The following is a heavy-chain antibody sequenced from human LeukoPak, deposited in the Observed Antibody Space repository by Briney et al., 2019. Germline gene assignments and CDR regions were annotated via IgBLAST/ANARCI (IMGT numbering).Heavy chain of an antibody. D-gene: IGHD2-15*01. CDR3: ARGVSGAHRRENYFDY. CDR1: GGSISSGGYY. V-gene: IGHV4-31*03. J-gene: IGHJ4*02. CDR2: IYYSGST. Sequence: SETLSLTCTVPGGSISSGGYYWSWIRQHPGTGLEWIGYIYYSGSTYYNPSLKSRVTISVDTSKNQFSLKLSSVTAADTAVYYCARGVSGAHRRENYFDYWGQGTLVTVSS.